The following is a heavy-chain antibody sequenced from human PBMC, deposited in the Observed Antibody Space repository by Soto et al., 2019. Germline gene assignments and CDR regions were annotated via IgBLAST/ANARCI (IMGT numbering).Heavy chain of an antibody. CDR2: IKHDGSDK. Sequence: EVQLVESGGGLVQPGGSLRLSCAATGFTFSNYWMSWVRQGPGKGLEWVANIKHDGSDKYYVASVRGRFTISRDNAKNSLPLQMDSLRAEDTAVYYCAREGSGGFVSSWGQGTLVTVSS. J-gene: IGHJ5*02. V-gene: IGHV3-7*05. CDR1: GFTFSNYW. CDR3: AREGSGGFVSS. D-gene: IGHD2-8*02.